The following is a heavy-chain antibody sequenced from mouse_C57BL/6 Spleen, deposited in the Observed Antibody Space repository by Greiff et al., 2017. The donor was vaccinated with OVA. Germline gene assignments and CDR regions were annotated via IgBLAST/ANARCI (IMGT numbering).Heavy chain of an antibody. D-gene: IGHD1-1*01. CDR3: ARSVYGSSHWYFDV. CDR1: GYTFTSYW. J-gene: IGHJ1*03. CDR2: IHPNSGST. Sequence: QVQLKQPGAELVKPGASVKLSCKASGYTFTSYWMHWVKQRPGQGLEWIGMIHPNSGSTNYNEKFKSKATLTVDKSSSTAYMQLSSLTSEDSAVYYCARSVYGSSHWYFDVWGTGTTVTVSS. V-gene: IGHV1-64*01.